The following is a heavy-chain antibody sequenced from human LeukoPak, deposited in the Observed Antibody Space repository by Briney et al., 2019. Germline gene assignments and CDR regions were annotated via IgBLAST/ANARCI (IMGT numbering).Heavy chain of an antibody. Sequence: GGSLRLSCEASGFTFSSYGMQWVRQAPGMGPEWVSVISHDGTVTHYADSVKGRFTISRDSSTNTLYLQMDSLRTEDTAVYYCAKEGSQYASSWFDYWGQGTLVTISS. CDR1: GFTFSSYG. V-gene: IGHV3-30*18. CDR3: AKEGSQYASSWFDY. J-gene: IGHJ4*02. CDR2: ISHDGTVT. D-gene: IGHD6-13*01.